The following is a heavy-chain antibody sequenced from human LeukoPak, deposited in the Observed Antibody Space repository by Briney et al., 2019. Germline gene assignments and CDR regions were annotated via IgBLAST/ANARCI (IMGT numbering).Heavy chain of an antibody. Sequence: ASVKVSCKASGYTFTSYYMHWVRQAPGQGLEWMGIINPSGGSTSYAQKFQGRVTITRNTSISTAYMELSSLRSEDTAVYYCARAYYDFWSGYLYCYYYYMDVWGKGTTVTVSS. D-gene: IGHD3-3*01. CDR3: ARAYYDFWSGYLYCYYYYMDV. CDR1: GYTFTSYY. V-gene: IGHV1-46*01. CDR2: INPSGGST. J-gene: IGHJ6*03.